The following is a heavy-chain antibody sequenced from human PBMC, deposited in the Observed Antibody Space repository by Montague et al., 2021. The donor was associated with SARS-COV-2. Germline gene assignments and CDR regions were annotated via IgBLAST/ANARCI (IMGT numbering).Heavy chain of an antibody. V-gene: IGHV4-31*03. Sequence: TLSLTCTVSGGSISSGGYYWSWIRQHPGKGLEWIGYIYHSGSTYYNPSLKSRVTISVDTSKNQFSLKLSSVTAADTAVYYCARAKRITIFGVVNEIDYWGQGTLVTVSS. J-gene: IGHJ4*02. CDR2: IYHSGST. D-gene: IGHD3-3*01. CDR1: GGSISSGGYY. CDR3: ARAKRITIFGVVNEIDY.